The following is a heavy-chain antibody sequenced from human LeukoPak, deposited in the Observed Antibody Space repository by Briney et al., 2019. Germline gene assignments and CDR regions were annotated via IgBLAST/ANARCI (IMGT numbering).Heavy chain of an antibody. CDR3: ARDPYGLKDYYDSSGDAFDI. D-gene: IGHD3-22*01. CDR2: INPSGGST. V-gene: IGHV1-46*01. CDR1: GYTFTSYY. Sequence: VASVKVSCKASGYTFTSYYMHWVRQAPGQGLEWMGIINPSGGSTSYAQKFQGRVTMTRDMSTSTVYMELSSLRSEDTAVYYCARDPYGLKDYYDSSGDAFDIWGQGTMVTVSS. J-gene: IGHJ3*02.